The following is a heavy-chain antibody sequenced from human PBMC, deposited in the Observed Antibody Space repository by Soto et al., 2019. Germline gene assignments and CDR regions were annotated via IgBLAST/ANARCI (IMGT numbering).Heavy chain of an antibody. V-gene: IGHV1-69*08. CDR1: GGTFSSHT. D-gene: IGHD4-17*01. J-gene: IGHJ2*01. CDR2: IIPALGTA. Sequence: QDQLVQSGAEVKKPGSSVKVSCKASGGTFSSHTFSWVRQAPGQGLEWMGRIIPALGTATYAQKFQGRVTXTADXSXXXXYMXXNSXRSEDTAVYYCARPDFGDYWYFDLWGRGTLVTVSS. CDR3: ARPDFGDYWYFDL.